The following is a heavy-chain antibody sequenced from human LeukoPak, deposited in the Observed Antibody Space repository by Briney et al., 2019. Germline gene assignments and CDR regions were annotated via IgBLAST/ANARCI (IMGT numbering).Heavy chain of an antibody. CDR2: VSYEGTIK. J-gene: IGHJ5*01. Sequence: GGSLRLSCAASGFTFSNYAMHWVRQAPGKGLEWVAVVSYEGTIKYYSDSAKGRFTISRGNSNSLISLQMNDLTTEDTAVYYCAREKFDSWGQGTLVIVSP. V-gene: IGHV3-30*14. CDR1: GFTFSNYA. CDR3: AREKFDS.